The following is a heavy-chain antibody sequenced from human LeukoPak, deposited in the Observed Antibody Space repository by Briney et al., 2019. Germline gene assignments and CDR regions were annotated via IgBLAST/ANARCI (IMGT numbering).Heavy chain of an antibody. Sequence: PSQTLSLTCTVSGDSISGGSYYWTWIRQPAGKGLEWIGRIYTSGSTNYNPSLKSRVTITIDTSKNQFSLKLSPVTAADTAVYYCATLGYSSGTDYWGLGTLVTVSS. D-gene: IGHD5-18*01. CDR3: ATLGYSSGTDY. V-gene: IGHV4-61*02. J-gene: IGHJ4*02. CDR1: GDSISGGSYY. CDR2: IYTSGST.